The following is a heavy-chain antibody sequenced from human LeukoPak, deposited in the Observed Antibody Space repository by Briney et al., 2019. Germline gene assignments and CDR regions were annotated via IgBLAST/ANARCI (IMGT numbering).Heavy chain of an antibody. J-gene: IGHJ4*02. V-gene: IGHV4-34*01. CDR2: INHGGST. CDR3: ARRMGYFDY. Sequence: SETLSHTCAVYGGSFSGYYWSWIRQPPGKGLEWIGEINHGGSTNYNPSLKSRVTISVDTSKNQFSLKLSSVTAADTAVYYCARRMGYFDYWGQGTLVTVSS. D-gene: IGHD2-8*01. CDR1: GGSFSGYY.